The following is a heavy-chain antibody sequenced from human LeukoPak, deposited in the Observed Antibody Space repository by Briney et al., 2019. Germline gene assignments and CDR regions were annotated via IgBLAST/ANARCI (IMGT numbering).Heavy chain of an antibody. D-gene: IGHD2-2*01. CDR3: AYLPDIVAVPAAMGKLIDAFDI. Sequence: GASVKVSCKASGGTFSSYAISWVRQAPGQGLEWMGGIIPIFGTANYAQKFQGRVTITADESTSTAYMELSSLRSEDTAVYYCAYLPDIVAVPAAMGKLIDAFDIWGQGTMVTVSS. CDR1: GGTFSSYA. V-gene: IGHV1-69*01. CDR2: IIPIFGTA. J-gene: IGHJ3*02.